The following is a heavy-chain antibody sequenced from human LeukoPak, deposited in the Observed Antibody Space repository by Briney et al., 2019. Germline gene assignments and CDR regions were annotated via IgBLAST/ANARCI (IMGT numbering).Heavy chain of an antibody. Sequence: PSETLSLTCTVSGGSISSGSYYWSWIRQPAGKGLEWIGRIYTSGSTNYNPSLKSRVTISVDTSKNQFSLKLSSVTAADTAVYYCARKVGATPLGDAFDIWGQGTMVTVSS. J-gene: IGHJ3*02. D-gene: IGHD1-26*01. CDR3: ARKVGATPLGDAFDI. CDR2: IYTSGST. V-gene: IGHV4-61*02. CDR1: GGSISSGSYY.